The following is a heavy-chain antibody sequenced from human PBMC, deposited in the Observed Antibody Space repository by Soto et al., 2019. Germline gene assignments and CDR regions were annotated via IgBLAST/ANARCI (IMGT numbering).Heavy chain of an antibody. V-gene: IGHV3-9*01. CDR2: ISWNSGSI. D-gene: IGHD3-3*01. CDR3: AKDISRITIFDLDV. CDR1: GFTFDDYA. Sequence: PGGSLRLSCAASGFTFDDYAMHWVRQAPGKGLEWVSGISWNSGSIGYADSVKGRFTISRDNAKNSLYLQMNSLRAEDTALYYCAKDISRITIFDLDVWGKGTTVTVSS. J-gene: IGHJ6*04.